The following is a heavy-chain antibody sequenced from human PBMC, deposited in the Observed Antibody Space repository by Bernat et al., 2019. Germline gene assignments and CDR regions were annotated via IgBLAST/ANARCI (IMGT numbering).Heavy chain of an antibody. Sequence: QLQLQESGPGLVKPSETQSLTCTVSGGSISSSSYYWGWIRQPPGKGLEWIGSIYYSGSTYYNPSLKSRVTISVDTSKNQFSLKLSSVTAADTAVYYCARQHGLALGVRGGDAFDIWGRGTMVTVSS. CDR2: IYYSGST. J-gene: IGHJ3*02. CDR3: ARQHGLALGVRGGDAFDI. V-gene: IGHV4-39*01. D-gene: IGHD3-10*01. CDR1: GGSISSSSYY.